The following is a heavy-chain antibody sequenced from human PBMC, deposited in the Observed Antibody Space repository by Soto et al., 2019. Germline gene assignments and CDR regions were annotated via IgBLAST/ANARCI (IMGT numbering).Heavy chain of an antibody. J-gene: IGHJ5*02. Sequence: SETLSLTCTVSGGSISSTSHWWGWIRQPPGKGLEWIGIIFYSGKTYYNPSLKSRITISVDRSRNQFSLNLNSVTAADTALYYCARQKNGEDWLDPWGQGILVTV. V-gene: IGHV4-39*01. CDR3: ARQKNGEDWLDP. D-gene: IGHD2-8*01. CDR1: GGSISSTSHW. CDR2: IFYSGKT.